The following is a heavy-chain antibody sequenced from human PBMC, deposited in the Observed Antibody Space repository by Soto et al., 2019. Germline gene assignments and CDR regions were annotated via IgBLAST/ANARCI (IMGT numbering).Heavy chain of an antibody. CDR2: ISSTTNYI. Sequence: GSLRLSCAASGFTFTRYSMNWVRQAPGKGLEWVSSISSTTNYIYYADSMKGRFTVSRDNAKNSVYLEMNSRSAEDTAVYYCARESEDLTSNFDYWGQGTLVTVSS. J-gene: IGHJ4*02. CDR1: GFTFTRYS. CDR3: ARESEDLTSNFDY. V-gene: IGHV3-21*01.